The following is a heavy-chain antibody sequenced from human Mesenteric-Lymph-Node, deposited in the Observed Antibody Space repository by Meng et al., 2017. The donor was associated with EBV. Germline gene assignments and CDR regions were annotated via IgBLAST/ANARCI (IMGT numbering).Heavy chain of an antibody. CDR3: ARSGGYGTPLDY. CDR2: VYWDDDK. V-gene: IGHV2-5*02. CDR1: GLSLSTYGLT. J-gene: IGHJ4*02. D-gene: IGHD6-25*01. Sequence: QSTFKESGPSLMKPTQTLTLTCTFSGLSLSTYGLTVNWIRQPPGGALEWLALVYWDDDKGYSPSLRSRLTITRDTSKNQVVLTMTNMDPVDTGTYFCARSGGYGTPLDYWGQGTLVTVSS.